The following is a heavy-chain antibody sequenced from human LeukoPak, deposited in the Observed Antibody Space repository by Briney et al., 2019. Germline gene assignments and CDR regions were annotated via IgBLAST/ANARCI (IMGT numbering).Heavy chain of an antibody. Sequence: TGGSLKLSCAASGFTFSSYWMSWVRQAPGKGLEWVANIKQDGSEKYYVDSVKGRFTISRDNAKNSLYLQMNSLRAEDTAVYYCAREYSAVAFDIWGQGTMVTVSS. J-gene: IGHJ3*02. V-gene: IGHV3-7*01. CDR2: IKQDGSEK. CDR3: AREYSAVAFDI. CDR1: GFTFSSYW. D-gene: IGHD2-21*01.